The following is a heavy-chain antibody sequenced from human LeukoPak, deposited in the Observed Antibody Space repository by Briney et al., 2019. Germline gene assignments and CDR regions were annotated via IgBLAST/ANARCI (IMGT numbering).Heavy chain of an antibody. CDR2: ITSRTDGGTT. J-gene: IGHJ4*02. CDR1: GFTFSDAW. D-gene: IGHD5-18*01. Sequence: PGGSLRLSCAASGFTFSDAWMTWVRQAPGKGLEWVGRITSRTDGGTTDYAAPVKGKFTFSRDDSKNTLYLQMNSLKTEDTAVYYCTRDRYGDYWGQGTLVTVSS. CDR3: TRDRYGDY. V-gene: IGHV3-15*05.